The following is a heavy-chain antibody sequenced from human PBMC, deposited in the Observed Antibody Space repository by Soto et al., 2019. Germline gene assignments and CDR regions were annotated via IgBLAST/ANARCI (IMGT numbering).Heavy chain of an antibody. CDR2: INHSGST. V-gene: IGHV4-34*01. CDR3: ARRAAAAGADFDY. D-gene: IGHD6-13*01. J-gene: IGHJ4*02. Sequence: QVQLQQWGAGLLKPSETLSLTCAVYGGSFSGYYWSWIRQPPGKGLEWIGEINHSGSTNYNPSLKSRVTTSVDTSKNQFSLKLSSVTAADTAVYYCARRAAAAGADFDYWGQGTLVTVSS. CDR1: GGSFSGYY.